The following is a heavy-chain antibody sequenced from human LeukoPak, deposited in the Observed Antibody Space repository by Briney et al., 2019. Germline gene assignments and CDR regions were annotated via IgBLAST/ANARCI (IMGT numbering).Heavy chain of an antibody. CDR1: GDSVSSKSVS. CDR2: TRYRSTWNT. V-gene: IGHV6-1*01. Sequence: SQTLSLTCAISGDSVSSKSVSWNWVRQSPSRGLEYLGRTRYRSTWNTFYSLSVQGRITINADTSRNQVSLRLNSVTPEDTALYYCVRDFNWAFDYWGQGPLVTVSS. CDR3: VRDFNWAFDY. D-gene: IGHD7-27*01. J-gene: IGHJ4*02.